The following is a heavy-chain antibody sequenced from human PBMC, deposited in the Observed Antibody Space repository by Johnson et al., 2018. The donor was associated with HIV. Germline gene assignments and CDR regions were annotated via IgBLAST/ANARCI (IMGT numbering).Heavy chain of an antibody. D-gene: IGHD5-12*01. J-gene: IGHJ3*02. CDR2: ISSSGTTI. CDR1: GFTFSDYY. CDR3: ARDRVATIRGVNAFDI. Sequence: QMLLVESGGGVVRPGGSLRLSCAASGFTFSDYYITWIRQTPGKGLEWVSYISSSGTTISSADSVKGRFTVSRDNSKNALYLQMNSLRVEDTAVYYCARDRVATIRGVNAFDIWGQGTVVTVSS. V-gene: IGHV3-11*04.